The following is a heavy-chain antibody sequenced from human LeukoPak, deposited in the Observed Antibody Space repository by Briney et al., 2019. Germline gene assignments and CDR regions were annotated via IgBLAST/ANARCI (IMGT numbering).Heavy chain of an antibody. CDR3: ARRPYYSYGYPFDY. Sequence: RPSETLSLTCAVYGGSFSGYYWSWIRQPPGKGLEWIGEINHSGSTNYNPSLKSRVTISVDTSKNQFSLKLSSVTAADTAVYYCARRPYYSYGYPFDYWGQGTLVTVSS. J-gene: IGHJ4*02. D-gene: IGHD5-18*01. CDR2: INHSGST. V-gene: IGHV4-34*01. CDR1: GGSFSGYY.